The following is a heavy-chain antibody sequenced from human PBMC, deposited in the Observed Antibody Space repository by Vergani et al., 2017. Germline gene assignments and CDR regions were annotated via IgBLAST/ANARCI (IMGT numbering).Heavy chain of an antibody. J-gene: IGHJ4*02. CDR2: VSYDDTIN. V-gene: IGHV3-30*03. CDR3: ARNQRPGYCSGGSCYLGH. Sequence: VQLLESGGSLKQPGGSVRLSCAASGFTFSTYAMHWVRQAPGKGLEWVAFVSYDDTINYYGDSVKGRFIISRDKSKNTVYLQMNSLRPEDTAVYFCARNQRPGYCSGGSCYLGHWVQGTLVIVSS. CDR1: GFTFSTYA. D-gene: IGHD2-15*01.